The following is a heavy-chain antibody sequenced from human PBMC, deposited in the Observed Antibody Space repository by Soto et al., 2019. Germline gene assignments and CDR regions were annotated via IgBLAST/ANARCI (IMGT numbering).Heavy chain of an antibody. J-gene: IGHJ4*02. CDR2: ISSSSSPI. V-gene: IGHV3-48*02. CDR3: ARDLGSRDGYLKRVEGY. D-gene: IGHD5-12*01. Sequence: EVQLVESGGGLIQPGGSLRLSCAASGFTFSSYSFNWVRQAPGKGLEWVSYISSSSSPIYYVGSVKGRFTISRDNAKNSLYLQMNSLRDEDTAVYYCARDLGSRDGYLKRVEGYWGQGTLVTVSS. CDR1: GFTFSSYS.